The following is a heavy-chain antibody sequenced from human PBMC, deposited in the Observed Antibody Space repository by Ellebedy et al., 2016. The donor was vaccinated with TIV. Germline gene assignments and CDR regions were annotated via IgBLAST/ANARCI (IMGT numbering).Heavy chain of an antibody. V-gene: IGHV1-2*02. CDR3: ARDEVVGDSRGYQFYGMDV. CDR1: GHTFRGYY. D-gene: IGHD6-25*01. J-gene: IGHJ6*02. CDR2: LNPNSGGT. Sequence: ASVKVSCKASGHTFRGYYIHWVRQAPGQGLEWMGWLNPNSGGTKHAQKFQGRLTLTTETSINTAYMELNRLTSDDTAMYYCARDEVVGDSRGYQFYGMDVWGQGTTVTVSS.